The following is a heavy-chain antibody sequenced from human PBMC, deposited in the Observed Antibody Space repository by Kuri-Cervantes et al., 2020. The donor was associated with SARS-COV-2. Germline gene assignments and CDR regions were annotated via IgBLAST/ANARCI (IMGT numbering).Heavy chain of an antibody. V-gene: IGHV4-4*02. D-gene: IGHD2-21*02. J-gene: IGHJ3*02. Sequence: SCAVSGGSISSSNWWSWVRQPPGKGLEWIGEIYHSGSTNYNPSLKSRVTISVDKSKSQFSLKLSSVTAADTAVYYCARDTGYCGGDCSAFDIWGQGTMVTVSS. CDR3: ARDTGYCGGDCSAFDI. CDR2: IYHSGST. CDR1: GGSISSSNW.